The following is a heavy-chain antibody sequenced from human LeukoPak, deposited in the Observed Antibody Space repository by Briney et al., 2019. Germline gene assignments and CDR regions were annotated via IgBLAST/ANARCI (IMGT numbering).Heavy chain of an antibody. Sequence: GGSLRLSCAASEFTFSDYYMNWIRQAPGKGLEWLPYISGSSSHTNYADSVKGRFTISRDNAKNSLYLQMNSLRAEDSAVYYCARGGGYYFDYWGQGTLVTVSS. CDR2: ISGSSSHT. J-gene: IGHJ4*02. V-gene: IGHV3-11*05. D-gene: IGHD6-13*01. CDR3: ARGGGYYFDY. CDR1: EFTFSDYY.